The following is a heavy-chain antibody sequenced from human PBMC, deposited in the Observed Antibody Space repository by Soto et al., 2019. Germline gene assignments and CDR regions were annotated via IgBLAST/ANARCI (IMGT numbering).Heavy chain of an antibody. CDR1: GYTSTNYG. CDR2: INAGSGNT. Sequence: GASVKVSCKASGYTSTNYGMHWVRQAPGQRLEWMGWINAGSGNTKYSQKFQGRITITRDTSASTVYMELSSLRSEDTAVYHCANDIILIPGAQGLDYWGQGALVTVSS. D-gene: IGHD2-2*01. V-gene: IGHV1-3*01. CDR3: ANDIILIPGAQGLDY. J-gene: IGHJ4*02.